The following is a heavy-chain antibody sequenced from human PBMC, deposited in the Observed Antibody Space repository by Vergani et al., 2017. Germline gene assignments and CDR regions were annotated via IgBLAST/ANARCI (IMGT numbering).Heavy chain of an antibody. J-gene: IGHJ3*02. D-gene: IGHD2-15*01. CDR3: ASGRVCSGGSCPAEDAFDI. V-gene: IGHV4-59*01. CDR2: IYYSGST. Sequence: QVQLQESGPGLVKPSETLSLTCTVSGGSISSYYWSWIRQPPGKGLERIGYIYYSGSTNYNPSLKSRVTISVDTSKNQFSLKLSSVTAADTAVYYCASGRVCSGGSCPAEDAFDIWGQGTMVTVSS. CDR1: GGSISSYY.